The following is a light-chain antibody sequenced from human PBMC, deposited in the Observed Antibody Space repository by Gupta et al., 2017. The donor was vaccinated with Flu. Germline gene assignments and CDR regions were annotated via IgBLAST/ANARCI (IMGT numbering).Light chain of an antibody. CDR3: QQYYDNASWT. CDR2: WAS. CDR1: RSVLYNSNNKNY. V-gene: IGKV4-1*01. Sequence: DIVMTQSPDSLAVSLGERATINCRSSRSVLYNSNNKNYLAWYQQKPGQPPKLLIYWASTRESGVPDRFSGSGSGTDXPLTISXLQAEDVAVYYCQQYYDNASWTFGXGTKVEIK. J-gene: IGKJ1*01.